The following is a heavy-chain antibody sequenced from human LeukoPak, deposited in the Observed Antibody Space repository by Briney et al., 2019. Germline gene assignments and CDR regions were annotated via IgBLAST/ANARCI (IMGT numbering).Heavy chain of an antibody. V-gene: IGHV4-38-2*02. CDR1: GYSISSGYY. CDR2: IYHSGST. J-gene: IGHJ3*02. CDR3: AGEIRDAFDI. Sequence: PSETLSLTCTVSGYSISSGYYWGWIRQPPGKGLEWIGSIYHSGSTYYNPSLKSRVTISVDTSKNQFSLKLSSVTAADTAVYYCAGEIRDAFDIWGQGTMVTVSS.